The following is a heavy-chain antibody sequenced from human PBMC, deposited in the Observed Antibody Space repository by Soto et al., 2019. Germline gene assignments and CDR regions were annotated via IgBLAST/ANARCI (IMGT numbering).Heavy chain of an antibody. CDR1: GGSISSYY. J-gene: IGHJ6*03. V-gene: IGHV4-59*01. Sequence: SETLSLTCTVSGGSISSYYWSWIRQPPGKGLEWIGYIYYSGSTNYNPSLKSRVTISVDTSKNQFSLKLSSVTAADTAVYYCARSRFGESQPPFFVKYYYMDVWGKGTTVTVSS. D-gene: IGHD3-10*01. CDR3: ARSRFGESQPPFFVKYYYMDV. CDR2: IYYSGST.